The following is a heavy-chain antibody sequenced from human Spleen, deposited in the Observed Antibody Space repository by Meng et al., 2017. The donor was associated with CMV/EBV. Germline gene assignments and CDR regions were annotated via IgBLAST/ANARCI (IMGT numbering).Heavy chain of an antibody. Sequence: ASVKVSCKASGYTFTGYFIHWVRQAPGLGLEWMGWINPNTGGTSAAQKFQGRVTLTSDTSITTAYMELSSLRSDDTAVYYCARHDRDSPYKNAMDVWGQGTTVTVSS. CDR1: GYTFTGYF. J-gene: IGHJ6*02. CDR3: ARHDRDSPYKNAMDV. V-gene: IGHV1-2*02. CDR2: INPNTGGT. D-gene: IGHD1-1*01.